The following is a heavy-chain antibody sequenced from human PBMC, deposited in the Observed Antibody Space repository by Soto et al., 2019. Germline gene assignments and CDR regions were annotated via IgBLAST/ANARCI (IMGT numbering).Heavy chain of an antibody. Sequence: QVQLQESGPGLVKPSETLSLTCTVSGGSISSYYWSWIRQPPGKGLEWIGYIYYSGSTNYNPSLKSRVTISVHTSKNQFSLKLSSVTAADTAVYYFARLYRDYFDYWGQGTLVTVSS. J-gene: IGHJ4*02. CDR2: IYYSGST. CDR1: GGSISSYY. D-gene: IGHD3-16*01. V-gene: IGHV4-59*01. CDR3: ARLYRDYFDY.